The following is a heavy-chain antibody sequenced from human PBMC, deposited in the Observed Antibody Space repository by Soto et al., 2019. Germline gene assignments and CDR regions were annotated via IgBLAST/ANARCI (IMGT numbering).Heavy chain of an antibody. CDR3: ATVLNWSGT. CDR1: GFTFSDYW. D-gene: IGHD3-3*01. V-gene: IGHV3-7*01. J-gene: IGHJ3*01. CDR2: INPDGSET. Sequence: GGSLRLSCVVSGFTFSDYWMTWVRQAPGKGLECLANINPDGSETYYVESVKGRFTISRDNAKKSLFLQLNILRVEYTAVYYCATVLNWSGTWGRGTMVTVSS.